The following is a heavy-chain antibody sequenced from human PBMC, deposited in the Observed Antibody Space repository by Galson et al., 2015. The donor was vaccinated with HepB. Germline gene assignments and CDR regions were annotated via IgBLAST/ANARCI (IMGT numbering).Heavy chain of an antibody. CDR2: ISYDGSNK. Sequence: SLRLSCAASGFTFSSYGMHWVRQAPGEGLEWVAVISYDGSNKYYADSVKGRFTISRDNSKNTLYLQMNSLRAEDTAVYYCAKELDYYAKEIDYWGQGTLVTVSS. J-gene: IGHJ4*02. V-gene: IGHV3-30*18. CDR1: GFTFSSYG. CDR3: AKELDYYAKEIDY. D-gene: IGHD3-10*01.